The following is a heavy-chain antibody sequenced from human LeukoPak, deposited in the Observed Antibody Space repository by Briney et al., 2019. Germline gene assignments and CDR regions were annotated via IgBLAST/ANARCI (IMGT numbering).Heavy chain of an antibody. D-gene: IGHD1-26*01. CDR2: TNPNSGGT. Sequence: GASVKVSCKACGYTFTGYYMHWLRQAPGQGLEWMGWTNPNSGGTNYAQKFQGRVTMTRDTSISTAYMELSRLRSDDTAVYYCARLLYYYGMDVWGQGTTVTVSS. J-gene: IGHJ6*02. V-gene: IGHV1-2*02. CDR3: ARLLYYYGMDV. CDR1: GYTFTGYY.